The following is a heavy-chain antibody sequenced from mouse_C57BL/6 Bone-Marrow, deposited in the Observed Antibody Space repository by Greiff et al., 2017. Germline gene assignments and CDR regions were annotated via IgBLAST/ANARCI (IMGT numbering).Heavy chain of an antibody. CDR3: ARWGSNYVDYAMDY. D-gene: IGHD2-5*01. CDR1: GYTFTDYY. J-gene: IGHJ4*01. CDR2: IYPGSGNT. V-gene: IGHV1-76*01. Sequence: VQLQQSGAELVRPGASVKLSCKASGYTFTDYYINWVKQRPGQGLEWIARIYPGSGNTYYNEKFKGKATLTAEKSSSTAYMQLSSLTSEDSAVYFCARWGSNYVDYAMDYWGQGTSVTVSS.